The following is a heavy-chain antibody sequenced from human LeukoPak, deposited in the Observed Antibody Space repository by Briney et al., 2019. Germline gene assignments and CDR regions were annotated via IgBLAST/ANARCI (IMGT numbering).Heavy chain of an antibody. CDR1: GFTFSNFG. CDR2: VAHDGSIS. CDR3: AREPAPFRSGWYWIH. Sequence: QPGRSLRLSCAASGFTFSNFGKHWVRQAPGKGLEWVAVVAHDGSISYFADSAKGRFTISRDNSKNTLYLQMNKLRVEDTAVYYCAREPAPFRSGWYWIHWGQGSLVTVSS. D-gene: IGHD6-19*01. J-gene: IGHJ4*02. V-gene: IGHV3-30*03.